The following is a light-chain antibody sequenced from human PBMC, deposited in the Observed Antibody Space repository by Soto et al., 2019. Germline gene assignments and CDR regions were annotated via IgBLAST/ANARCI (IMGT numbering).Light chain of an antibody. CDR1: QSISSW. J-gene: IGKJ1*01. CDR2: KAS. CDR3: QQYNSYSV. V-gene: IGKV1-5*03. Sequence: DIQMTQSPSTLSASVGDKVTNTCRASQSISSWLAWYQQKPGKAPKLLIYKASSLESGVPSRFSGSGSGTEFTLTISSLQPDDFATYYCQQYNSYSVFGQGTKVDIK.